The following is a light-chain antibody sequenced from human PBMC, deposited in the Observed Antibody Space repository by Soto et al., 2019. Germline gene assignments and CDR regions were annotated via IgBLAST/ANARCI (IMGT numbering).Light chain of an antibody. Sequence: DIQMTKSPSTLSASVGDRVTITCRASQSVNTWLAWYQQEPGKAPKLLIYDASSLESGAPSRFSGSGSGTEFTLTISGLQPEDFATYYCQQYNNYLWTFGQGTKVDIK. CDR1: QSVNTW. V-gene: IGKV1-5*01. CDR2: DAS. CDR3: QQYNNYLWT. J-gene: IGKJ1*01.